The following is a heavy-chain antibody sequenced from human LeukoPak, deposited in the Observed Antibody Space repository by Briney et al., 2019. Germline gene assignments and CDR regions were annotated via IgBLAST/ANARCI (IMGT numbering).Heavy chain of an antibody. CDR3: AKYANGGPQDY. Sequence: GGSLRLPCAASGFTFSDYVMSWVRQAPGKGLEWVSAISGSGGSTYYGDSVKGRFTISRDNSKNTLYLQMNSLRAEDTAVYYCAKYANGGPQDYWGQGTLVTVSP. CDR2: ISGSGGST. D-gene: IGHD2-2*01. J-gene: IGHJ4*02. V-gene: IGHV3-23*01. CDR1: GFTFSDYV.